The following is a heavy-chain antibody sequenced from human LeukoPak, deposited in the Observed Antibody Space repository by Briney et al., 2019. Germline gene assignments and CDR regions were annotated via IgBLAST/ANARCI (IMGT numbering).Heavy chain of an antibody. Sequence: KPSQTLSLTCTVSGGSISSGDYYWSWIRQPPGKGLEWIGSIYYSGSTYYNPSLKSRVTISVDTSKNQFSLKLSSVTAADTAVYYCARHGWPGLGPEFDYWGQGTLVTVSS. J-gene: IGHJ4*02. V-gene: IGHV4-39*01. CDR2: IYYSGST. CDR1: GGSISSGDYY. D-gene: IGHD5-24*01. CDR3: ARHGWPGLGPEFDY.